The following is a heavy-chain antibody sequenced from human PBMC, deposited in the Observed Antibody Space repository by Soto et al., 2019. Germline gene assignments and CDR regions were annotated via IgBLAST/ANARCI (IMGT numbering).Heavy chain of an antibody. CDR1: GFTFSSYG. V-gene: IGHV3-30*03. CDR3: ARRGTVSDGRYYFDY. Sequence: QVQLVESGGGVVQPGRSLRLSCAASGFTFSSYGMHWVRQAPGKGLEWVAVISYDGSNKYYADSVKGRFTISRDNSKNTLYLQMNSLRAEDTAVYYCARRGTVSDGRYYFDYWGQGTLVTVSS. CDR2: ISYDGSNK. D-gene: IGHD4-17*01. J-gene: IGHJ4*02.